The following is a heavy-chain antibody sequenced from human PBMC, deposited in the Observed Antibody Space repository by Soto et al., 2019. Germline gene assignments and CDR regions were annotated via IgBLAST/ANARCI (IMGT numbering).Heavy chain of an antibody. D-gene: IGHD2-15*01. CDR1: GFTFSSYA. J-gene: IGHJ6*02. V-gene: IGHV3-30-3*01. CDR2: ISYDGSDK. Sequence: GGSLRLSCAASGFTFSSYAMHWVRQAPGKGLEWVAVISYDGSDKYYADSVKGRFTISRDNSKNTLYLQMNSLRAEDTAVYYCARTGRGCSGGSCSTSYYYYGMDVWGQGTTVTVSS. CDR3: ARTGRGCSGGSCSTSYYYYGMDV.